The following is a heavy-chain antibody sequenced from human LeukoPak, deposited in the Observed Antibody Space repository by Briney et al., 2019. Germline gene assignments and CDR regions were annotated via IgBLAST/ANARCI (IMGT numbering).Heavy chain of an antibody. CDR1: GYIFTSYY. V-gene: IGHV1-46*01. Sequence: GASVKVSCKASGYIFTSYYMHWVRQAPGQGLEWMGIINPSGGDTTYAQKFQGRLSMTRDMSTSTVYMELSSLRSEDTAAYYCARTFYEQMPHFDYWGQGTLVTVSS. J-gene: IGHJ4*02. D-gene: IGHD3-16*01. CDR3: ARTFYEQMPHFDY. CDR2: INPSGGDT.